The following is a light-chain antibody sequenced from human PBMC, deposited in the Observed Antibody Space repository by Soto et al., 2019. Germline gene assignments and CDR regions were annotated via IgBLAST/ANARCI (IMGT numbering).Light chain of an antibody. J-gene: IGKJ3*01. Sequence: DIQMTQSPSSLSASVGDRVTITCQANEDIRNSLHWYQQKPGKGPNLLIYDASNVETGVPSRFSGSGFGTDFTFTISSLQPEDVATYYCQQYGDLPVTFGPGTKVDIK. CDR3: QQYGDLPVT. CDR1: EDIRNS. V-gene: IGKV1-33*01. CDR2: DAS.